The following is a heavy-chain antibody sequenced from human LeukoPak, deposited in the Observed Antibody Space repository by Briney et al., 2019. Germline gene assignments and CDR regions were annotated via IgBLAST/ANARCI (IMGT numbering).Heavy chain of an antibody. CDR2: ISVYNGNT. CDR1: GYTFTSYY. CDR3: ARDSSSWSGGTFDI. D-gene: IGHD6-13*01. J-gene: IGHJ3*02. V-gene: IGHV1-18*04. Sequence: ASVKVSCKASGYTFTSYYLHWVRQAPGQGLEWMGWISVYNGNTNYAQKLQGRVTMTTDTSTSTAYMELRSLRSDDTAVYYCARDSSSWSGGTFDIWGQGTMVTVSS.